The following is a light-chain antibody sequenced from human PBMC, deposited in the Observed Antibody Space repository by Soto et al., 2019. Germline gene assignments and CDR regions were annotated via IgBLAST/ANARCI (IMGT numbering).Light chain of an antibody. CDR2: DVS. J-gene: IGLJ2*01. V-gene: IGLV2-14*01. CDR3: SSYTSSSTGV. CDR1: SSDVGGYNY. Sequence: QAVLAQPASVSGSPGQSITISCTGTSSDVGGYNYVSWYQQHPGKAPKLMIYDVSNRPSGVSNRFSGSKSGNTASLTISELQAEDEADYYCSSYTSSSTGVFAGGTQLTVL.